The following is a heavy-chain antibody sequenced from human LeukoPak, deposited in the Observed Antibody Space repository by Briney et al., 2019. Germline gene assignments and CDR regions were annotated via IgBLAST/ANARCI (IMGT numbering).Heavy chain of an antibody. J-gene: IGHJ4*02. Sequence: ASVKVSCKASGYTLTGYYMHWVRQAPGQGLEWMGWINPNSGGTNYAQKFQGRVTMTRDTSISTAYMELSRLRSDDTAVYYCARGIAAAGTFDYWGQGTLVTVSS. CDR3: ARGIAAAGTFDY. CDR1: GYTLTGYY. V-gene: IGHV1-2*02. CDR2: INPNSGGT. D-gene: IGHD6-13*01.